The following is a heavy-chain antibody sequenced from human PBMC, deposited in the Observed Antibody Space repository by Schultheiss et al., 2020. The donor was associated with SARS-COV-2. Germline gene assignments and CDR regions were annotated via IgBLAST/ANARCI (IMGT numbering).Heavy chain of an antibody. V-gene: IGHV4-39*01. CDR1: GGSISSSSYY. CDR3: ARHVYLEAIFDY. J-gene: IGHJ4*02. D-gene: IGHD1-20*01. CDR2: IYYSGST. Sequence: SETLSLTCTVSGGSISSSSYYWGWIRQPPGKGLEWIGSIYYSGSTYYNPSLKSRVTISVDTSKNQFSLKLSSVTAADTAVYYCARHVYLEAIFDYWGQGTLVTVSS.